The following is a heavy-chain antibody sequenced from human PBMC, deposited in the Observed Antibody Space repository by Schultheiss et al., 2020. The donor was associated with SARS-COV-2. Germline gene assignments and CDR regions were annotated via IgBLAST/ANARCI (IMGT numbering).Heavy chain of an antibody. CDR1: GFTFSGSA. V-gene: IGHV3-15*01. Sequence: GESLKISCAASGFTFSGSAMHWVRQAPGKGLEWVGRIKSKTDGGTTDYAAPVKGRFTISRDDSKNTLYLQMNSLKTEDTAVYYCTTAGFGSGYDFSSEFDYWGQGTLVTVSS. J-gene: IGHJ4*02. CDR3: TTAGFGSGYDFSSEFDY. CDR2: IKSKTDGGTT. D-gene: IGHD5-12*01.